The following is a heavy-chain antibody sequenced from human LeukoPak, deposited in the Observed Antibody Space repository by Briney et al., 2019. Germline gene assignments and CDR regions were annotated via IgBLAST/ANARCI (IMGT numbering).Heavy chain of an antibody. V-gene: IGHV3-7*01. CDR3: ARRVLGEIVVVAAATDAFDI. J-gene: IGHJ3*02. CDR2: IKEEGSEK. Sequence: GGSLRLSRAASGFTFSSYWMSWVRQAPGKGLEGVANIKEEGSEKYYVDSVKGRFTISRDNAKNSLYLQMNSLRAEDTAVYYCARRVLGEIVVVAAATDAFDIWGQGTMVTVSS. CDR1: GFTFSSYW. D-gene: IGHD2-2*01.